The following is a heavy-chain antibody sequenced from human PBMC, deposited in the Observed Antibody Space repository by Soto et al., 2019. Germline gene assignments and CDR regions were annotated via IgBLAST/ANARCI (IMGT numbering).Heavy chain of an antibody. V-gene: IGHV1-69*06. CDR1: GGTFSSYA. D-gene: IGHD1-26*01. CDR2: IIPIFGTA. CDR3: ARDLRNSGSYYRWFDP. J-gene: IGHJ5*02. Sequence: SVKVSCKASGGTFSSYAISWVRQAPGQGLEWMGGIIPIFGTANYAQKFQGRVTITADKSTSTAYMELSSLRSEDTAVYYCARDLRNSGSYYRWFDPWGQGTLVTVSS.